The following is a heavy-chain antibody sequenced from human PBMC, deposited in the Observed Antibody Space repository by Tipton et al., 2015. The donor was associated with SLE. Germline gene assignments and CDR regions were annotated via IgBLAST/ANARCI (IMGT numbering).Heavy chain of an antibody. Sequence: TLSLTCTVSGGSISGHYWSWVRRPPGKGLEWVGFIYLDSGSTKNNPSLESRVIISTDTSKNQVSLKVTSVTAADTAVYYCARHHSLLRRFDPWGQGTLVTVSS. D-gene: IGHD5-12*01. V-gene: IGHV4-59*08. CDR3: ARHHSLLRRFDP. CDR2: IYLDSGST. J-gene: IGHJ5*02. CDR1: GGSISGHY.